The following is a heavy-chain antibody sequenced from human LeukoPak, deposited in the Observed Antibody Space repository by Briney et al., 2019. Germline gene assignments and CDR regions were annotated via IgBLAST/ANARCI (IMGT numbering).Heavy chain of an antibody. CDR1: GGSISSYY. CDR3: ARDSSGWYFDY. Sequence: PSDLSLTCTVSGGSISSYYWSWIRQPPGKGLEWIGYIYYSGSTNYNPSLKSRVTISVDTSKNQFSLKLSSVTAADTAVYYCARDSSGWYFDYWGQGTLVTVSS. CDR2: IYYSGST. D-gene: IGHD6-19*01. V-gene: IGHV4-59*12. J-gene: IGHJ4*02.